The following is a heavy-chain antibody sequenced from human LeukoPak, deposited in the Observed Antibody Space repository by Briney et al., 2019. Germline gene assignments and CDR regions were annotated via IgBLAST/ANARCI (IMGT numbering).Heavy chain of an antibody. CDR2: ISGSGGST. J-gene: IGHJ4*02. CDR3: AGSDYYDSSGDY. D-gene: IGHD3-22*01. Sequence: PGGSLRLSCAASGFTFSSYAMSWVRQAPGKGLEWVSAISGSGGSTYYADSAKGRFTISRDNSKNTLYLQMNSLRAEDTAVYYCAGSDYYDSSGDYWGQGTLVTVSS. V-gene: IGHV3-23*01. CDR1: GFTFSSYA.